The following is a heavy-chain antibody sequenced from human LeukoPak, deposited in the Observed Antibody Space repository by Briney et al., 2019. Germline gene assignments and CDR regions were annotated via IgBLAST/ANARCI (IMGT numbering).Heavy chain of an antibody. CDR3: ARTISSASWGLDY. V-gene: IGHV3-48*02. D-gene: IGHD2-2*01. Sequence: GGSLRLSCAASGFTFSDYYMNWVRQAPGKGLEWVSHISSSSSTIYYADSVKGRFTISRDNAKNSLYLQMNSLRDEDTAVYYCARTISSASWGLDYWGQGTLVTVSS. J-gene: IGHJ4*02. CDR2: ISSSSSTI. CDR1: GFTFSDYY.